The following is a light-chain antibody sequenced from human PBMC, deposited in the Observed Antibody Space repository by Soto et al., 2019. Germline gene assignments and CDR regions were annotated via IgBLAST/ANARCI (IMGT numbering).Light chain of an antibody. V-gene: IGKV3-20*01. J-gene: IGKJ1*01. CDR2: GAS. Sequence: EIVMTQSPVTLSVSPGERATLSCRASQRVSSNVAWYQQKPGQAPRLLIYGASSRATGIPDRFSGSGSGTDFTLTISRLEPEDFAVYYCQQYGSSPWTVGQGTKVDIK. CDR3: QQYGSSPWT. CDR1: QRVSSN.